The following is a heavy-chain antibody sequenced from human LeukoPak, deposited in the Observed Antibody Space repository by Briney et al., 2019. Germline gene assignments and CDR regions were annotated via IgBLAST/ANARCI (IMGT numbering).Heavy chain of an antibody. CDR3: ARDKGHAASASWYYFDY. J-gene: IGHJ4*02. CDR1: GGTFSSYA. CDR2: IIPILGIA. Sequence: SVTVTCKASGGTFSSYAISWVRQAPGQGLEWMGRIIPILGIANYAQKFQGRVTITADKSTSTAYMELSSLRSEDTAVYYCARDKGHAASASWYYFDYWGQGPLVTVSS. D-gene: IGHD6-13*01. V-gene: IGHV1-69*04.